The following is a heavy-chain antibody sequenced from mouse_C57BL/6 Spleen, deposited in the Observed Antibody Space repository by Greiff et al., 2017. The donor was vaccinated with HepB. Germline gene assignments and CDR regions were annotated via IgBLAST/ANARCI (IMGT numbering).Heavy chain of an antibody. D-gene: IGHD1-2*01. V-gene: IGHV5-17*01. CDR2: ISSGSSTI. J-gene: IGHJ1*03. Sequence: EVMLVESGGGLVKPGGSLKLSCAASGFTFSDYGMHWVRQAPEKGLEWVAYISSGSSTIYYADTVKGRFTISRDNAKNTLFLQMTSLRSEDTAMYYCARRELRRGYFDVWGTGTTVTVSS. CDR3: ARRELRRGYFDV. CDR1: GFTFSDYG.